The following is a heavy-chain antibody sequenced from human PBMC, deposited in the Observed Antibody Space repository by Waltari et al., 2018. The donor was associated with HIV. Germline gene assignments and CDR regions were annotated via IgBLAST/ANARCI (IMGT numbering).Heavy chain of an antibody. CDR1: VGSISSSGNY. CDR3: ARSDKGYNFYFGMDV. CDR2: IYYSGNT. Sequence: QLQLQESGPGLVKPSETLSLTCTVSVGSISSSGNYWSWIRQPPGKGLEWIGNIYYSGNTDYNPSLKSRLSISVDPSKNQFSLKMTSVTAADTAVYYCARSDKGYNFYFGMDVWGQGTSVTVSS. J-gene: IGHJ6*02. D-gene: IGHD2-15*01. V-gene: IGHV4-39*01.